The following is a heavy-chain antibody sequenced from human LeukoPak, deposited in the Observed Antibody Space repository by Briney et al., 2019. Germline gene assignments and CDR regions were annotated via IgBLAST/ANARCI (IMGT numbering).Heavy chain of an antibody. V-gene: IGHV4-59*08. D-gene: IGHD5-18*01. J-gene: IGHJ3*02. CDR3: ASPDTAMVSYALGLDAFDI. Sequence: KTSETLSLTCTVSGGSISSYYWSWIRQPPGKGLEWIGYIYYSGSTNYNPSLKSRVTISVDTSKNQFSLKLSSVTAADTAVYYCASPDTAMVSYALGLDAFDIWGQGTMVTVSS. CDR1: GGSISSYY. CDR2: IYYSGST.